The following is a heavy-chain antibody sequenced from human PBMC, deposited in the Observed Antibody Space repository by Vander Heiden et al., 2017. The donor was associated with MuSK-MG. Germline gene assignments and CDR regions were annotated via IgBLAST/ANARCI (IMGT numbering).Heavy chain of an antibody. CDR2: ISGSGGST. J-gene: IGHJ5*01. D-gene: IGHD3-9*01. CDR3: GRCVFDILTGFVFWF. V-gene: IGHV3-23*01. CDR1: GFTFSSYA. Sequence: EVQLLESGGGLVQPGGSLRLSCAASGFTFSSYAMNWVRQAPGKGLEWVAIISGSGGSTYYADSLKGRFTISRDNSKNTLYLQLHSLRAEDTAIYCCGRCVFDILTGFVFWF.